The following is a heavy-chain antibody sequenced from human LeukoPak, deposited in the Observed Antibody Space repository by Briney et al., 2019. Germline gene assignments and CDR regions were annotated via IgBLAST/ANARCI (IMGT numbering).Heavy chain of an antibody. D-gene: IGHD3-22*01. CDR2: INHSGST. CDR3: ARGHYGDSSGYYNFDY. V-gene: IGHV4-34*01. CDR1: GGSFSGYY. J-gene: IGHJ4*02. Sequence: SETLSLTCAVYGGSFSGYYWSWIRQPPGKGLEWIGEINHSGSTNYNPSLKSRVTISVDTSKNQFSLKMSSVTAADTAVYYCARGHYGDSSGYYNFDYWGQGTLVTVSS.